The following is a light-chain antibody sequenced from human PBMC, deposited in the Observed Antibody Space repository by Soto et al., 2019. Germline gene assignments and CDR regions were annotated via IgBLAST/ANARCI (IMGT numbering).Light chain of an antibody. CDR3: TSYTSSSTWV. V-gene: IGLV2-14*01. CDR2: EVS. CDR1: SSDVGAYNY. Sequence: QSALTQPASVSGSLGQSITISCTGTSSDVGAYNYDSWYQQYPGKAPKFMIYEVSNRPSGVSNRFSGSKSGNTASLTISGLQAEDEADYYCTSYTSSSTWVFGGGTKLTVL. J-gene: IGLJ3*02.